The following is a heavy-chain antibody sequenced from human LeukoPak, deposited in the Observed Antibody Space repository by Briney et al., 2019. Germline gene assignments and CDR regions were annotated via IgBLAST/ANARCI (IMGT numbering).Heavy chain of an antibody. Sequence: ASVKVSCKASGYTFTSYGISWVRQATGQGLEWMGWMNPNSGNTGYAQKFQGRVTITRNTSISTAYMELSSLRSEDTAVYYCARLGTTDYYYYMDVWGKGTTVTVSS. D-gene: IGHD4-11*01. CDR2: MNPNSGNT. CDR3: ARLGTTDYYYYMDV. V-gene: IGHV1-8*03. CDR1: GYTFTSYG. J-gene: IGHJ6*03.